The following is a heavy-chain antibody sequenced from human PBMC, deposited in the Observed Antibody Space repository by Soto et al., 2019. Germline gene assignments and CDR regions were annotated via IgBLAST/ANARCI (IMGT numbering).Heavy chain of an antibody. J-gene: IGHJ3*02. CDR1: GFTFSSYW. CDR3: GRVYRDVTTFDI. Sequence: PGGSLRLSCAASGFTFSSYWMHWVRQTPGKGLVWVSRTSSDGTTPNYADSVKGRFTVSRDNAKNTLYLQMNSLRAEDTAVYFCGRVYRDVTTFDIWGQGTMVTVSS. V-gene: IGHV3-74*01. D-gene: IGHD3-10*01. CDR2: TSSDGTTP.